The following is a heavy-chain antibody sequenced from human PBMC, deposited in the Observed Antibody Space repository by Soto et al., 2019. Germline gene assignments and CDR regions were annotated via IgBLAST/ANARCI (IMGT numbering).Heavy chain of an antibody. CDR2: IIPIFGTA. V-gene: IGHV1-69*13. Sequence: SSVKVSCKASGGTFSSYAISWVRQAPGQGLEWMGGIIPIFGTANYAQKFQGRVTITADESTSTAYMELSSLRSEDTAVYYCARVSSIDTLLDYRGQGTLDTVSS. CDR3: ARVSSIDTLLDY. D-gene: IGHD6-13*01. CDR1: GGTFSSYA. J-gene: IGHJ4*02.